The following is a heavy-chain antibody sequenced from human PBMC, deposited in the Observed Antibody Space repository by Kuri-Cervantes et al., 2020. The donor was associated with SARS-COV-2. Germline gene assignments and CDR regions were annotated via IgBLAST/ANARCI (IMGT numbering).Heavy chain of an antibody. D-gene: IGHD5-12*01. V-gene: IGHV3-21*01. CDR2: SSSSSSYI. CDR3: ARGISYSGYDLDY. Sequence: GESLKISCAASGFTFSSYSMNWVRQAPGKGLEWASSSSSSSSYIYYADSVKGRFTISRDNAKNSLYLQMNSLRAEDTAVYYCARGISYSGYDLDYWGQGTLVTVSS. J-gene: IGHJ4*02. CDR1: GFTFSSYS.